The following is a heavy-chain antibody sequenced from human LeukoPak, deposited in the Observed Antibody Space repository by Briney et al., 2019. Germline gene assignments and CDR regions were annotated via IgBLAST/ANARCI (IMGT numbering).Heavy chain of an antibody. V-gene: IGHV4-4*07. D-gene: IGHD1-26*01. Sequence: SETLSLTCTVSGGSMRSYCWGWIRQPAGKGLEWIGRICPVGSAYYNSSLKSRVTMSIDTSKNQLSLTMTSMAAADTGNYYCARGTQSGNFDSWGQGTLVTVSS. J-gene: IGHJ5*01. CDR3: ARGTQSGNFDS. CDR2: ICPVGSA. CDR1: GGSMRSYC.